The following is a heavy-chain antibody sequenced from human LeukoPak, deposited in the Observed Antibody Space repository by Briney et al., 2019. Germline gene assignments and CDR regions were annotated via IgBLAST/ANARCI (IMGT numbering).Heavy chain of an antibody. J-gene: IGHJ4*02. Sequence: GGSLRLSCAASGFTFSSYSMNWVRQAPGKGLEWVSYISSSSSTIYYADPVKGRFTISRDNAKNSLYLQMNSLRAEDTAVYYCARDLGYSSSCLGYWGQGTLVTVSS. CDR2: ISSSSSTI. CDR3: ARDLGYSSSCLGY. V-gene: IGHV3-48*04. D-gene: IGHD6-13*01. CDR1: GFTFSSYS.